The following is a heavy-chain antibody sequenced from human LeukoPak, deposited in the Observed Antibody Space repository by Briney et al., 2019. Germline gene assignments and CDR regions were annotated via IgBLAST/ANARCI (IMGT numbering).Heavy chain of an antibody. CDR1: GGSISTYY. D-gene: IGHD3-22*01. Sequence: SETLSLTCTVSGGSISTYYWSWIRQPPGKGLEWIGHIYYSGSTNYNPSLKSRVTIAVDTSKNHFSLKPSSVTAADTAVYYCTRNYDSSGYTTFGYWGRGTLVTVSS. J-gene: IGHJ4*02. V-gene: IGHV4-59*01. CDR3: TRNYDSSGYTTFGY. CDR2: IYYSGST.